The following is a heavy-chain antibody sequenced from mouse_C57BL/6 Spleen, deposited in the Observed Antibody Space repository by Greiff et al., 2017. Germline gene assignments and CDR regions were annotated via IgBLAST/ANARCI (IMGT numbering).Heavy chain of an antibody. CDR1: GFTFSDYG. Sequence: EVMLVESGGGLVKPGGSLKLSRAASGFTFSDYGMHWVRQAPEKGLEWVAYISSGSSTIYYADTVKGRFTISRDNAKNTLFLQMTSLRSEDTAMYYCASIYDYDVDYAMDYWGQGTSVTVSS. CDR2: ISSGSSTI. J-gene: IGHJ4*01. V-gene: IGHV5-17*01. CDR3: ASIYDYDVDYAMDY. D-gene: IGHD2-4*01.